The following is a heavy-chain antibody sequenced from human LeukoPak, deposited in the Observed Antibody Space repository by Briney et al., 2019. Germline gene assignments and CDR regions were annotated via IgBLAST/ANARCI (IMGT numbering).Heavy chain of an antibody. CDR3: AKDRDGADRIIL. V-gene: IGHV1-2*06. D-gene: IGHD5-24*01. CDR2: LNPNTGHA. J-gene: IGHJ4*02. CDR1: AYDFTGYH. Sequence: ASVKVSCKVVAYDFTGYHIHWVRQAPGQGPEWMGRLNPNTGHAVYAFKFQGRVTITRDTSSSTAYMEVTRLTSDDTALYYCAKDRDGADRIILWGQGTLVAVSS.